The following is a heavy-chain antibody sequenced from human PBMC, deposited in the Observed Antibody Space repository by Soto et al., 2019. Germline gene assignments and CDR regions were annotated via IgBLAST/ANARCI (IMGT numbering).Heavy chain of an antibody. CDR1: GFTFSGYN. J-gene: IGHJ4*02. V-gene: IGHV3-48*02. CDR2: IKSDSSGI. CDR3: ARDSNWSSDY. D-gene: IGHD1-1*01. Sequence: EVQLVESGGGLVQPGGSLRLSCAASGFTFSGYNMNWIRQAPGKGLEWVSCIKSDSSGIWYADSVKGRFTMSRDNAKNSLHLQMNSLRDEDTPVYFCARDSNWSSDYWGQGTLVAVSS.